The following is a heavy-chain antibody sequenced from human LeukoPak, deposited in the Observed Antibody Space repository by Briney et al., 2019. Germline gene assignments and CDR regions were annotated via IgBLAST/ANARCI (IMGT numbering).Heavy chain of an antibody. V-gene: IGHV1-18*01. CDR3: ARTVTTSSYYFDY. J-gene: IGHJ4*02. D-gene: IGHD4-17*01. Sequence: ASVTVSFKASGYTFTTYGVSWVRQPPGQGLEWMGWISGYDGNTNYAQKLRGRVTMTTDTSTSTAYMDLRSLRSDDTALYYCARTVTTSSYYFDYWGQGTLVTVSS. CDR1: GYTFTTYG. CDR2: ISGYDGNT.